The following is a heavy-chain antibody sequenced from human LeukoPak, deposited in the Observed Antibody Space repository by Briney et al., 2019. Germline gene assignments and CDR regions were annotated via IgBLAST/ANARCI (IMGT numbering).Heavy chain of an antibody. D-gene: IGHD3-22*01. CDR3: ARGHSVRYYYDSSGYSDIDY. CDR1: GYTFTGYY. Sequence: ASVKVSCKASGYTFTGYYMHWVRQAPGQGLEWMGWINPNSGGTNYAQKFQGRVTMTRDTSISTAYMELSRLRSDDTAVYYCARGHSVRYYYDSSGYSDIDYWGQGTLVTVSS. J-gene: IGHJ4*02. CDR2: INPNSGGT. V-gene: IGHV1-2*02.